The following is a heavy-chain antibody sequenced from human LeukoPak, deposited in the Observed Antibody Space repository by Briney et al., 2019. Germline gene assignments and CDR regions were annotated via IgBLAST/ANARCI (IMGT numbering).Heavy chain of an antibody. D-gene: IGHD3-3*01. J-gene: IGHJ4*02. Sequence: SETLSLTCTVSGGSISNDNYYWSWLRQHPGKGLEWIGYIYYGGSTYYNPSLKSRVSISVVTSKNQFSLKLRFVTAADTAVYYCARAPGGVVKAYYFDYWGQGTLVTVSS. V-gene: IGHV4-31*03. CDR2: IYYGGST. CDR1: GGSISNDNYY. CDR3: ARAPGGVVKAYYFDY.